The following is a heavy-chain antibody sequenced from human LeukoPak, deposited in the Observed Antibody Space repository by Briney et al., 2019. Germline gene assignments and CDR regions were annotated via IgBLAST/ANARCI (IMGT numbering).Heavy chain of an antibody. Sequence: GGSLRLSCAASGFTFSGFAMSWVHRTPGKGLEWVSGISGSGDNTLYADSVKGRFTISRDNSKNTLYLEMNSLRAEDTAIYYCAKMKGHPLPKYYMDVWGQGTTVTASS. D-gene: IGHD1-26*01. CDR3: AKMKGHPLPKYYMDV. CDR2: ISGSGDNT. J-gene: IGHJ6*01. CDR1: GFTFSGFA. V-gene: IGHV3-23*01.